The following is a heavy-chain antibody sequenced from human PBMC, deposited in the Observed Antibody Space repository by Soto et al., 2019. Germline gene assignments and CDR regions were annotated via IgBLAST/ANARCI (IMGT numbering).Heavy chain of an antibody. D-gene: IGHD3-22*01. CDR2: IYYSGST. CDR1: GVSISSYY. CDR3: ARDQREYYYDSSGLNWFDP. Sequence: DTLSLTCTVSGVSISSYYWSWIRQPPGKGLEWIGYIYYSGSTNYNPSLKSRVTISVDTSKNQFSLKLSSVTAADTAVYYCARDQREYYYDSSGLNWFDPWGQGILVTVSS. V-gene: IGHV4-59*01. J-gene: IGHJ5*02.